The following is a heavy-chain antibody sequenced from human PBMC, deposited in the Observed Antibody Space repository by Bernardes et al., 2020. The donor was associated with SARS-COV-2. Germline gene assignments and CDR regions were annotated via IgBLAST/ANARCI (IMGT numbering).Heavy chain of an antibody. J-gene: IGHJ6*02. D-gene: IGHD2-2*01. V-gene: IGHV1-69*04. Sequence: SVKVSCKASGGTFSSYAISWVRQAPGQGLEWMGRIIPILGIANYAQKFQGRVTITADKSTSTAYTELSSLRSEDTAVYYCARGGSTHYYYYGMDVWGQGTTVTVSS. CDR3: ARGGSTHYYYYGMDV. CDR2: IIPILGIA. CDR1: GGTFSSYA.